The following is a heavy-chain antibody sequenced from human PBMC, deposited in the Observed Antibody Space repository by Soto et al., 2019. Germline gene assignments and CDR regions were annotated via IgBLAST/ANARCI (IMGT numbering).Heavy chain of an antibody. D-gene: IGHD6-6*01. Sequence: ASVKVSCKASGGSFSSYAISWVRQAPGQGLEWMGGVIPIFGTPSYAQKFQGRVTITADESTSTAYMELSSLRSEDTAVYYCAREYRSSSGRFDNWGQGTLVTVSS. CDR2: VIPIFGTP. V-gene: IGHV1-69*13. CDR1: GGSFSSYA. CDR3: AREYRSSSGRFDN. J-gene: IGHJ4*02.